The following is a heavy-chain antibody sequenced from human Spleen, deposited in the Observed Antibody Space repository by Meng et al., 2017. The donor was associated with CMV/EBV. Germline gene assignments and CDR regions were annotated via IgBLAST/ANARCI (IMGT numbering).Heavy chain of an antibody. CDR2: INHSGST. CDR3: ARSRDGYNFDY. J-gene: IGHJ4*02. CDR1: GGSFSGYY. V-gene: IGHV4-34*01. Sequence: QAQLQQWGAGLLKPSETLSLTCAVYGGSFSGYYWSWIRQPPGKGLEWIGEINHSGSTNYNPSLKSRVTISVDTSKNQFSLKLSSVTAADTAVYYCARSRDGYNFDYWGQGTLVTVSS. D-gene: IGHD5-24*01.